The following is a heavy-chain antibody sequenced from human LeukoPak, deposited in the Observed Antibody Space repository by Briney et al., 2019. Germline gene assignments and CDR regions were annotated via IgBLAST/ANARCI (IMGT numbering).Heavy chain of an antibody. V-gene: IGHV1-69*01. J-gene: IGHJ4*02. Sequence: SLKISCEASGGTFSSDAISWVRHAPGHGLVRVGGVTPIFGTANYAQKCQGRVTSTADETTRTAYMELSSLRSEGTAVYYCAREPYYDSSGYIPNWGQGTLVTVSS. CDR3: AREPYYDSSGYIPN. CDR1: GGTFSSDA. CDR2: VTPIFGTA. D-gene: IGHD3-22*01.